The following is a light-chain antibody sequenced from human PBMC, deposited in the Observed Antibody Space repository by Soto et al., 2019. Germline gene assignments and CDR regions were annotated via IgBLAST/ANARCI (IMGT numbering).Light chain of an antibody. CDR3: QKYSSVPV. V-gene: IGKV1-27*01. CDR1: QDIRNF. Sequence: DIQMTQSPTSLSASVGDRVTITCRASQDIRNFLAWYQQKPGKAPKLLIYAASTLQSGVPSRFSGSGSGTAFTLTIHSLQHEAVSTCYRQKYSSVPVFGPGTKVEIK. J-gene: IGKJ3*01. CDR2: AAS.